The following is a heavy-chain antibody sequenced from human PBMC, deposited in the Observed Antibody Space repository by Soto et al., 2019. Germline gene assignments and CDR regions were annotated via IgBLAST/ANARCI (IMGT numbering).Heavy chain of an antibody. D-gene: IGHD3-22*01. J-gene: IGHJ4*02. CDR2: IYYSGST. CDR1: GGSISSGGYY. CDR3: ARVWDSSGPNFDY. Sequence: QVQLQESGPGLVKPSQTLSLTCTVSGGSISSGGYYWSWIRQHPGKGREWIGYIYYSGSTYYNSSLKSRVTISVDTSKNQFSLKLRSVTAADTAVYYCARVWDSSGPNFDYWGQGTLVTVSS. V-gene: IGHV4-31*03.